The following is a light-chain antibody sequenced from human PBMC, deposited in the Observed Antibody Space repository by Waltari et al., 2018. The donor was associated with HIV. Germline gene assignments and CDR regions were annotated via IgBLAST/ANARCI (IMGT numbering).Light chain of an antibody. Sequence: QSVLTQPPSASGTPGQRVTISCSGSSSNIGNNNVYWYRQLPGLAPRLLIYRNNQRPSGVPDRFSSSKSGTSASLAISGLRSEDEADYYCGAYAGSNDWGVFGGGTKLTVL. V-gene: IGLV1-47*01. CDR2: RNN. CDR1: SSNIGNNN. J-gene: IGLJ2*01. CDR3: GAYAGSNDWGV.